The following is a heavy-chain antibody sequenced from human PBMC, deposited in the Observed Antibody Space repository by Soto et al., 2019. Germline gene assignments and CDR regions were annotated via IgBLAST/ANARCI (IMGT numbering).Heavy chain of an antibody. V-gene: IGHV4-59*01. CDR3: ARGGDQWLVLPTYYYYMDV. Sequence: SETLSLTCTVSDGSISSYYWVWIRQPPGKGLEWIGYIYYSGSTNYNPSLKSRVTISVDTSKNQFSLKLSSVTAADTAVYYCARGGDQWLVLPTYYYYMDVWGKGTTVTVSS. CDR1: DGSISSYY. CDR2: IYYSGST. J-gene: IGHJ6*03. D-gene: IGHD6-19*01.